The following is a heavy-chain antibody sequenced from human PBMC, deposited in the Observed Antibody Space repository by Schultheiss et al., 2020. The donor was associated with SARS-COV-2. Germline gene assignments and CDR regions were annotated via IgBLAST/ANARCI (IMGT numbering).Heavy chain of an antibody. Sequence: SETLSLTCAVSGASVSSSNWWSWVRQTPGKGLEWIGSIYYSGSSYYNPSLRSRVIMSVDTSKNQFSLKLSSVTAADTAVYYCARGSTWFGELSSLRNYYYYYMDVWGKGTTVTVSS. CDR2: IYYSGSS. CDR1: GASVSSSNW. D-gene: IGHD3-10*01. J-gene: IGHJ6*03. CDR3: ARGSTWFGELSSLRNYYYYYMDV. V-gene: IGHV4-4*02.